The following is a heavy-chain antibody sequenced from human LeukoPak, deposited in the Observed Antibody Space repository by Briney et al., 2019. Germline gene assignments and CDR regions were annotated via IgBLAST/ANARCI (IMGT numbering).Heavy chain of an antibody. CDR3: ARSIVSATCDWFDP. J-gene: IGHJ5*02. CDR2: ISAYNGNT. Sequence: GASVKVSCKASGYTFTSYLISWVRQAPGQGLEWVGSISAYNGNTNYAQKLQGRATRTTDTSTSTAYMELRSRKSDDTAVYYCARSIVSATCDWFDPWGQRTLVTVSS. D-gene: IGHD1-26*01. V-gene: IGHV1-18*01. CDR1: GYTFTSYL.